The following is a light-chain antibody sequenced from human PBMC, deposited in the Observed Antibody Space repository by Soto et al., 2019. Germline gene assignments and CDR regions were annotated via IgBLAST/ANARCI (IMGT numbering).Light chain of an antibody. CDR2: LNSDGSH. CDR1: SGHSSYA. CDR3: QTWGTDIVV. Sequence: QSVLTQSPSASASLGASVKLTCTLSSGHSSYAIAWHQQQPEKGPRYLTKLNSDGSHSKGDGIPDRFSGSSSGAERYLTISSLQSEDEADYYCQTWGTDIVVFGGGTKLTVL. V-gene: IGLV4-69*01. J-gene: IGLJ2*01.